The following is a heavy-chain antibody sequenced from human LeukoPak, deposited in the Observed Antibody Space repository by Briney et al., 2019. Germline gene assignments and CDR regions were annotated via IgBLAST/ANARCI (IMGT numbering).Heavy chain of an antibody. D-gene: IGHD5-24*01. CDR1: GSSISSYY. J-gene: IGHJ4*02. V-gene: IGHV4-59*01. CDR3: ARVGRDGYNYDY. CDR2: IYYSGST. Sequence: SETLSLTCTVSGSSISSYYWSWIRQPPGKGLEWIGYIYYSGSTNYNPSLKSRVTISVDTSKNQFSLKLSSVTAADTAVYYCARVGRDGYNYDYWGQGTLVTVSS.